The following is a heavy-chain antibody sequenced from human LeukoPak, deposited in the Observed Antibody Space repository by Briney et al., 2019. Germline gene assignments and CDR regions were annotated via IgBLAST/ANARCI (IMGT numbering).Heavy chain of an antibody. D-gene: IGHD1-26*01. Sequence: GASVKVSCKASGGTFSSYAISWVRQAPGQGLEWMGRIIPILGIANYAQKFQGRVTITADKSTSTVYMELSSLRSEDTAVYYCATGRLSYPPPDYWRQGPLVTVSS. V-gene: IGHV1-69*04. CDR2: IIPILGIA. CDR1: GGTFSSYA. J-gene: IGHJ4*02. CDR3: ATGRLSYPPPDY.